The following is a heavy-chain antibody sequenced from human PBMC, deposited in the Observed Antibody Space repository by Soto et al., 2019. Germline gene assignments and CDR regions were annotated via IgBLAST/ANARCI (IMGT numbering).Heavy chain of an antibody. CDR1: DGYISGYD. J-gene: IGHJ4*02. D-gene: IGHD6-19*01. V-gene: IGHV4-59*01. CDR2: IYYTGNT. CDR3: ARGRTSSAVDFDY. Sequence: EILCLSCSVSDGYISGYDGSWIRQPPGKGLEWIGYIYYTGNTNYNPSLKSRVTISVDTSKNQFSLKLTSLTAADTAVYYCARGRTSSAVDFDYWGQGTLVTVSS.